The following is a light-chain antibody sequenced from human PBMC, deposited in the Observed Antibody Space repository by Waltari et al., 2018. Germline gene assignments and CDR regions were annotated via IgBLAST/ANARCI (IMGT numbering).Light chain of an antibody. CDR3: QHYYSTPWT. J-gene: IGKJ1*01. CDR1: QGITND. V-gene: IGKV1-NL1*01. Sequence: IQITQSPSSLSSSVGDQVTLTCRASQGITNDLAWYQQKPGETPKLLIYEASSLQSGIPSRFSGSGSGTDFTLTISSLQSEDFATYSCQHYYSTPWTFGQGTKVEIK. CDR2: EAS.